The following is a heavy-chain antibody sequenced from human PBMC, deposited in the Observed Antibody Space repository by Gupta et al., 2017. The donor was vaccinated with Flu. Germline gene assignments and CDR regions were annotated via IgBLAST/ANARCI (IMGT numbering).Heavy chain of an antibody. CDR1: GFTFSSYS. J-gene: IGHJ6*02. CDR2: ISSSSSYI. Sequence: EVQLVESGGGLVKPGGSLRLSCAASGFTFSSYSMNWVRQAPGKGLEWCSSISSSSSYIYYADSVKGRFTIARDNAKNSLYLQMNSLRAEDTAVYYCARDREHSSSLYGYYYYGMDVWGQGTTVTVSS. D-gene: IGHD6-13*01. CDR3: ARDREHSSSLYGYYYYGMDV. V-gene: IGHV3-21*01.